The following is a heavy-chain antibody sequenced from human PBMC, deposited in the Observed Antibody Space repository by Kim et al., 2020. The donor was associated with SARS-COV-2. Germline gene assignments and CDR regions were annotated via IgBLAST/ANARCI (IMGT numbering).Heavy chain of an antibody. CDR3: ARDLVLPGYCSGGSCSTPAPAGDY. CDR2: INTNTGNP. CDR1: GYTFTSYA. V-gene: IGHV7-4-1*02. D-gene: IGHD2-15*01. J-gene: IGHJ4*02. Sequence: ASVKVSCKASGYTFTSYAMNWVRQAPGQGLEWMGWINTNTGNPTYAQGFTGRFVFSLDTSVSTAYLQISSLKAEDTAVYYCARDLVLPGYCSGGSCSTPAPAGDYWGQGTLVTVSS.